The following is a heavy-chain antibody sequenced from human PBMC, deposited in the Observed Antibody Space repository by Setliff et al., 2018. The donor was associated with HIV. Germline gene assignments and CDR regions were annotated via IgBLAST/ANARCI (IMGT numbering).Heavy chain of an antibody. Sequence: GGSLRLSCVASGFTFSTYSMSWVRQAPGKGLEWVSGISGPRGNTYYADSVKGRFTISRDNSENTLQLHMSSLRAEDTAMYYCAKSQTSPPLYYFDYWGQGILVTVSS. CDR3: AKSQTSPPLYYFDY. J-gene: IGHJ4*02. CDR2: ISGPRGNT. CDR1: GFTFSTYS. V-gene: IGHV3-23*01.